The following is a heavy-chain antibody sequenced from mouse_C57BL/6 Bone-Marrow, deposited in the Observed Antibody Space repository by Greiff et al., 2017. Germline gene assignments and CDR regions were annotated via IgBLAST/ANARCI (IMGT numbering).Heavy chain of an antibody. D-gene: IGHD2-2*01. V-gene: IGHV14-4*01. CDR3: TTSGYDVGAY. CDR2: IDPENGDT. CDR1: GFNIKDDY. Sequence: EVMLQQSGAELVRPGASVKLSCTASGFNIKDDYMHWVKQRPEQGLEWIGWIDPENGDTEYASKFQGKATITADTSSNTAYLQLSSLTSEDTAVYYCTTSGYDVGAYWGQGTLVTVSA. J-gene: IGHJ3*01.